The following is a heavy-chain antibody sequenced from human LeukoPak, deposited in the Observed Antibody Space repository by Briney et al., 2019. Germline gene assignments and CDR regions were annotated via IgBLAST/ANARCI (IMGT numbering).Heavy chain of an antibody. V-gene: IGHV3-48*03. J-gene: IGHJ3*02. D-gene: IGHD5-12*01. CDR1: GFTFRSYE. CDR3: ARWVATGIGAFDI. Sequence: PGGSLRLSCAASGFTFRSYEMNWVRQAPGRGLVWVSYISSSGSTISYADSVKGRFTISRDNAKNSMYLQMNGLSAEDTAVYYCARWVATGIGAFDIWGQGTMVTVSS. CDR2: ISSSGSTI.